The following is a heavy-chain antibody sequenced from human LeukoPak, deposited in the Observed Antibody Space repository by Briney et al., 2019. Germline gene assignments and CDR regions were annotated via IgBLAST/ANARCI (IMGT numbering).Heavy chain of an antibody. Sequence: GGSLRLSCAASGFTVSSNYMSWVRQAPGKGLEWASVIYSGGSTYYADSVKGRFTISRDNSKNTLYLQMNSLRAEDTAVYYCARDRHGESWFDPWGQGTLVTVSS. CDR3: ARDRHGESWFDP. D-gene: IGHD3-10*01. CDR2: IYSGGST. CDR1: GFTVSSNY. V-gene: IGHV3-66*02. J-gene: IGHJ5*02.